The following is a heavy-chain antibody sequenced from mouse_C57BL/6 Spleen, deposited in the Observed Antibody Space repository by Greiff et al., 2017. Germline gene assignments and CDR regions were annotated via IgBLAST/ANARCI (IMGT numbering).Heavy chain of an antibody. CDR1: GYTFTSYW. D-gene: IGHD2-12*01. CDR3: ARILRRYFDY. CDR2: IDPSDSYT. J-gene: IGHJ2*01. Sequence: VQLQQSGAELVKPGASVKLSCKASGYTFTSYWMQWVKQRPGQGLEWIGEIDPSDSYTNYNQKFKGKATLTVDTSSSTAYMQLSSLTSEDSAVYYCARILRRYFDYWGQGTTLTVSS. V-gene: IGHV1-50*01.